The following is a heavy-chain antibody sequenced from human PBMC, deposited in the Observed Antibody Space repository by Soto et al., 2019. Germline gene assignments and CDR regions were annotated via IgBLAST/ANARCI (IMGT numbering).Heavy chain of an antibody. J-gene: IGHJ4*02. CDR3: TRVYCSGGSCYSIDS. CDR1: GYTFTSYY. CDR2: INPSNST. V-gene: IGHV1-46*03. D-gene: IGHD2-15*01. Sequence: QVQLVQSGAEVKKPGASVKVSCKASGYTFTSYYMHWVRQAPGQGLEWMGIINPSNSTTYAQKFQGRGTMTRDTSTSTGYRELSSLRSEDTAVYYCTRVYCSGGSCYSIDSWGQGTLVTVSS.